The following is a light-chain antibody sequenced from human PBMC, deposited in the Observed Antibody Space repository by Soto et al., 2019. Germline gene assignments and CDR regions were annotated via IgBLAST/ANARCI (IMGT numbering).Light chain of an antibody. J-gene: IGKJ3*01. CDR1: QSVSSSY. V-gene: IGKV3-20*01. CDR3: QQYGSSLFT. Sequence: EIVLTQSPGTLSLSPGERATLSCRASQSVSSSYLAWYQQKPGQAPRLLIYGASSRATGIPDRFSGSGSVTEFNLTISRLEPEDFAVYYCQQYGSSLFTFGPGTKVDIK. CDR2: GAS.